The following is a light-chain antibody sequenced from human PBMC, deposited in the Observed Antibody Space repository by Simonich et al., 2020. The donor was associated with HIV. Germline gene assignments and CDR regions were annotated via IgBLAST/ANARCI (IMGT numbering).Light chain of an antibody. J-gene: IGKJ1*01. CDR2: WAS. CDR3: QQDYSTPPT. V-gene: IGKV4-1*01. Sequence: DIVMTQSPDSLAVSLGERATINCKSSQSVLYSSNNNNYLAWYQQQPGQHPKLLIYWASAREFGVPDRFSGSGSGTDFTLTISSLQTEDVALYYCQQDYSTPPTFGQGTKVEIK. CDR1: QSVLYSSNNNNY.